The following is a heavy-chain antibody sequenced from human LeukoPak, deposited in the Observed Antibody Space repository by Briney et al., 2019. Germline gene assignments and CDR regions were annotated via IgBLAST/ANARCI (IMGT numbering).Heavy chain of an antibody. J-gene: IGHJ4*02. V-gene: IGHV3-21*01. Sequence: GGSLRLSCAASGFTFSSYSMNWVRQAPGKGLEWVSFISSSSSHIYYADSVMGRFTISRDNAKNSLYLQMNSLRAEDTAVYYCSDVSGSYWGQGTLVTVSS. CDR2: ISSSSSHI. CDR3: SDVSGSY. D-gene: IGHD3-10*01. CDR1: GFTFSSYS.